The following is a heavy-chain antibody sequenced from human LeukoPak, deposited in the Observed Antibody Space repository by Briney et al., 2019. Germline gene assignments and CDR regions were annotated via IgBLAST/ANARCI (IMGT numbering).Heavy chain of an antibody. CDR1: GFAFSSYA. V-gene: IGHV3-30*04. Sequence: QPGGSLRLSCAASGFAFSSYAMHWVRQAPGKGLEWVAVISYDGSNKYYADSVKGRFTISRDNSKNTLYLQMNSLRAEDTAVYYCARERNEHYDILTGYYIYYYYYGMDVWGQGTTVTVSS. D-gene: IGHD3-9*01. J-gene: IGHJ6*02. CDR2: ISYDGSNK. CDR3: ARERNEHYDILTGYYIYYYYYGMDV.